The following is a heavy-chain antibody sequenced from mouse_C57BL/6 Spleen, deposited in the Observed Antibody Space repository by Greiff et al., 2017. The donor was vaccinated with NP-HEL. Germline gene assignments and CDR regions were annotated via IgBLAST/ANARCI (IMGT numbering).Heavy chain of an antibody. D-gene: IGHD2-3*01. CDR1: GYSITSGYY. Sequence: VQLQQSGPGLVKPSQSLSLTCSVTGYSITSGYYWNWIRQFPGNKLEWMGYISYDGSNNYNPSLKNRISITRDTSKNQFFLKLNSVTTEDTATYYCARDPIYDGYHFDCWGQGTTLTVSS. CDR3: ARDPIYDGYHFDC. CDR2: ISYDGSN. J-gene: IGHJ2*01. V-gene: IGHV3-6*01.